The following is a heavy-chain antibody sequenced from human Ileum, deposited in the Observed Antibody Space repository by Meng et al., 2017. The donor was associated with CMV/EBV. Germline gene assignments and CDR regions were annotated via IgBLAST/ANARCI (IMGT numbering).Heavy chain of an antibody. CDR3: AKDSVNIAAAGPFDY. D-gene: IGHD6-13*01. CDR1: GFTFSDYT. J-gene: IGHJ4*02. CDR2: ISGSGGST. V-gene: IGHV3-23*01. Sequence: GESLKISCAASGFTFSDYTMNWVRQAPGKGLEWVSAISGSGGSTYYADSVKGRFTISRDNSKNTLYLQMNSLRAEDTAVYYCAKDSVNIAAAGPFDYWGQGTLVTVSS.